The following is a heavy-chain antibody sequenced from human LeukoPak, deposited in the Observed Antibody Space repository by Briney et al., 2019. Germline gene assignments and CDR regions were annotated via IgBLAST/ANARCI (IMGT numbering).Heavy chain of an antibody. D-gene: IGHD3-3*01. CDR1: GFSFNSYW. CDR3: TRAVTIGGITIPFDL. J-gene: IGHJ2*01. V-gene: IGHV3-7*01. Sequence: GGSLRLSCAASGFSFNSYWMSWVRQAPGKGPEWLANIKQDGSEKKYVDSVKGRFTISRDNAKNPLYMEMNSLRAGDTAVYYCTRAVTIGGITIPFDLWGRGTLVTVSS. CDR2: IKQDGSEK.